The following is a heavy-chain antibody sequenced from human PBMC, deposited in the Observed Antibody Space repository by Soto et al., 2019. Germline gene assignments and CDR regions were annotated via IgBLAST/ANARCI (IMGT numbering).Heavy chain of an antibody. CDR2: ISYDETNK. J-gene: IGHJ4*02. CDR3: AKDRGGSGSFDY. D-gene: IGHD3-10*01. CDR1: GFPFSTYG. V-gene: IGHV3-30*18. Sequence: QVQLVESGGGVVQPGRSLRLSCAASGFPFSTYGMVWVRQAPGKGLEWVAVISYDETNKYYVESVKGRFTLSRDNSKNTLYLQMNSLHTEDPAIYYCAKDRGGSGSFDYWGQGTLVTVSS.